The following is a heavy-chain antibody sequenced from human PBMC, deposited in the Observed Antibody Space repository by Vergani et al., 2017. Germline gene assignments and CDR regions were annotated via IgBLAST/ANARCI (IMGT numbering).Heavy chain of an antibody. CDR3: AKGYGDEENYFDY. D-gene: IGHD4-17*01. CDR2: IWYDGSNK. CDR1: GFTFSSYG. V-gene: IGHV3-33*06. Sequence: QVQLVESGGGVVQPGRSLRLSCAASGFTFSSYGMHWVRQAPGKGLEWVAVIWYDGSNKYYADSVKGRFTISRDNSKSTLYLQMNSLRADDTAVYYCAKGYGDEENYFDYWGQGTLVTVSS. J-gene: IGHJ4*02.